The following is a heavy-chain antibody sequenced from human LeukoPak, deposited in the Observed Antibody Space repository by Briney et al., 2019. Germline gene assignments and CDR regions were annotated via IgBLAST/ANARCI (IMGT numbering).Heavy chain of an antibody. CDR1: GGSISSYY. J-gene: IGHJ4*02. D-gene: IGHD6-6*01. CDR3: ARDTPYSSSFLFDY. Sequence: SETLSLTCTVSGGSISSYYWSWIRQPPGKGLQWIGYIHYSGSTNYNPSLKSRVTISVDTSKNQISLNLNSVTAADTAVYYCARDTPYSSSFLFDYWGQGTLVTVSS. CDR2: IHYSGST. V-gene: IGHV4-59*01.